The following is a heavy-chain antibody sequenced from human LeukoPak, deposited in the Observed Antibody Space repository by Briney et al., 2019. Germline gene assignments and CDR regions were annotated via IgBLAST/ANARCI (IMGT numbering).Heavy chain of an antibody. D-gene: IGHD2-2*01. V-gene: IGHV3-23*01. Sequence: GGSLGLSCAASGFTFSSYAMSWVRQAPGKGLEWVSAISGSGGSTYYADSVKGRLTISRDNSKNTLYLQMNSLRAEDTAVYYCAKDSGPRRGYCSSTSCPGDTWGQGTLVTVSS. CDR1: GFTFSSYA. J-gene: IGHJ5*02. CDR2: ISGSGGST. CDR3: AKDSGPRRGYCSSTSCPGDT.